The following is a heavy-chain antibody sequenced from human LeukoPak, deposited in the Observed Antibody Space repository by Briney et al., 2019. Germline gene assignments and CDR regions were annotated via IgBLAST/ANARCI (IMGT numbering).Heavy chain of an antibody. D-gene: IGHD3-10*01. J-gene: IGHJ4*02. CDR2: ISSDGTST. CDR1: GFNPNTYW. Sequence: PGGSLRLSCAASGFNPNTYWMHWVRQTPGKGLVWVARISSDGTSTDYADFVEGRFTISRDNAKNTLYLQMNSLRVDDTAVYYCVRVTLIREGFDLWGQGTLVTVSS. V-gene: IGHV3-74*01. CDR3: VRVTLIREGFDL.